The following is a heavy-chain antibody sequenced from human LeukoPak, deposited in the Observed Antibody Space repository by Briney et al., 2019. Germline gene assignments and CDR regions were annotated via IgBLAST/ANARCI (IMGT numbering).Heavy chain of an antibody. CDR3: AGSPPEANYSNSSGFDY. V-gene: IGHV3-7*01. Sequence: GGPLRLSCAASGFTFSSYLMSLVRQAPWKGLEWVANIQQDGRQKYYVDSVKGRFTISRHNPKNSLYLRMNSLRGEETGVYDCAGSPPEANYSNSSGFDYWGQGTLVTVPS. J-gene: IGHJ4*02. CDR2: IQQDGRQK. CDR1: GFTFSSYL. D-gene: IGHD3-22*01.